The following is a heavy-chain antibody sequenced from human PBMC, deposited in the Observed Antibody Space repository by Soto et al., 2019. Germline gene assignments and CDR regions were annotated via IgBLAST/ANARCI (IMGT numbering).Heavy chain of an antibody. CDR3: ATSPQGDTAMAYAFDI. J-gene: IGHJ3*02. D-gene: IGHD5-18*01. V-gene: IGHV1-24*01. Sequence: GGSVKVSCKGSGYTPTELSIHWVRQAPGKGLEWMGGFDPEDGETIYAQKFQGRVTMTEDTSTDTAYMELSSLRSEDTAVYYCATSPQGDTAMAYAFDIWGQGTMVTVSS. CDR2: FDPEDGET. CDR1: GYTPTELS.